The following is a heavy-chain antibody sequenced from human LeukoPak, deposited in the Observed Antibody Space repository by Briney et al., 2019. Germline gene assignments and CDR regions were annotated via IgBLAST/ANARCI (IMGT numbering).Heavy chain of an antibody. Sequence: ASVKVSCKASGGTFSSYAISWVRQAPGQGLECMGGIIPILGTANYAQKFQGRVTITADESTSTAYMELSSVTSEDTAVYYCARVGSNSGSRRGFDPWGQGTLVTVSS. V-gene: IGHV1-69*01. J-gene: IGHJ5*02. CDR1: GGTFSSYA. CDR2: IIPILGTA. D-gene: IGHD1-26*01. CDR3: ARVGSNSGSRRGFDP.